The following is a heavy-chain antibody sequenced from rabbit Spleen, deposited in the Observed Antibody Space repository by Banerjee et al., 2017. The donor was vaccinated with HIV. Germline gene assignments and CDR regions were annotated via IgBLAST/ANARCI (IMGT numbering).Heavy chain of an antibody. V-gene: IGHV1S45*01. Sequence: QEQLEESGGGLVQPEGSLKLSCKASGFDFSTYSMSWVRQAPGKGLEWIACINSYTGKSVYANWAKGPFTISKTSSTTVTLQMTSLTAADTATYFCARDGAGGSYFALWGQGTLVTVS. CDR1: GFDFSTYS. J-gene: IGHJ3*01. CDR2: INSYTGKS. CDR3: ARDGAGGSYFAL. D-gene: IGHD8-1*01.